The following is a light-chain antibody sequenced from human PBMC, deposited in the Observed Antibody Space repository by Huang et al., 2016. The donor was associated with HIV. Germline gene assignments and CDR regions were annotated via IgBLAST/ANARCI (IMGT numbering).Light chain of an antibody. Sequence: DIQMTQSPSNLSASVGDRVTITCRASQSISSWLAGYQQKPGQAPKLLIYKASALESGVPSRFSVSGSGTEFTLTISSLQPDDFATYYCQQYNSYPRTFGQGTRVELK. V-gene: IGKV1-5*03. CDR3: QQYNSYPRT. J-gene: IGKJ1*01. CDR2: KAS. CDR1: QSISSW.